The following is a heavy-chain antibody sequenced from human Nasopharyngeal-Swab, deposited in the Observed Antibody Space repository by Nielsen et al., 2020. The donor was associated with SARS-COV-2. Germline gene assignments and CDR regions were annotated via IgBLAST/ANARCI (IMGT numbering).Heavy chain of an antibody. V-gene: IGHV2-70*01. CDR2: IDWDDDK. Sequence: WIRQPPGKALEWLALIDWDDDKYYSTSLKTRLTISKDTSKNQVVLTMTNMDPVDTATYYCARLRGYSYGIDYWGRGTLVTVSS. CDR3: ARLRGYSYGIDY. J-gene: IGHJ4*02. D-gene: IGHD5-18*01.